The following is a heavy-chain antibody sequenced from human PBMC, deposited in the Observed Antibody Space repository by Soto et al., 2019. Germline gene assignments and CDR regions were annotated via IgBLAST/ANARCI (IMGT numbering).Heavy chain of an antibody. CDR2: IYYSGST. V-gene: IGHV4-39*01. CDR1: GGSISSSSYY. J-gene: IGHJ6*03. CDR3: ASLYSHYYYYYMDV. Sequence: PSETLSLTCTVSGGSISSSSYYCGWIRQPPGKGLEWIGSIYYSGSTYYNPSLKSRVTISVDTSKNQFSLKLSSVTAADTAVYYCASLYSHYYYYYMDVWGKGTTVTVSS. D-gene: IGHD4-4*01.